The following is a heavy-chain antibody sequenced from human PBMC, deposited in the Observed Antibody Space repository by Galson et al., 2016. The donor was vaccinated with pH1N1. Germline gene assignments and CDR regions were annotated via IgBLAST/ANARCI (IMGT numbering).Heavy chain of an antibody. CDR3: AKVGGNGASDSHLDS. Sequence: SLRLSCAASGFSFSTYGMHWVRQAPGKGLEWVAVISYSGRIKDYADSLKGRFTISRDNSKDTVYLELNSLRLEDTAVYYCAKVGGNGASDSHLDSWGQGTLVTVSS. D-gene: IGHD3-16*01. V-gene: IGHV3-30*18. CDR2: ISYSGRIK. J-gene: IGHJ4*02. CDR1: GFSFSTYG.